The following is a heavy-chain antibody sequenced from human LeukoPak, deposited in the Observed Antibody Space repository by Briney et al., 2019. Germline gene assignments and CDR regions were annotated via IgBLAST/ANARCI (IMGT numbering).Heavy chain of an antibody. V-gene: IGHV3-74*01. CDR2: INTDGSTT. Sequence: PAGSLRLSCAASGFTFSSYWMHWVRQAQGTGLVWVSRINTDGSTTIYADSVKGRFTISRDNAKNTLYLQMNSLRDEDTAVYYCARDWYSGSQGYWGQGTLVTVSS. D-gene: IGHD1-26*01. CDR3: ARDWYSGSQGY. CDR1: GFTFSSYW. J-gene: IGHJ4*02.